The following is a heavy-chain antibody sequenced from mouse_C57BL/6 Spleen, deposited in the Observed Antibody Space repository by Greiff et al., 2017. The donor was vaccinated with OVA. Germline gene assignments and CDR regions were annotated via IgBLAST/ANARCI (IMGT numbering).Heavy chain of an antibody. J-gene: IGHJ3*01. CDR1: GYTFTDYE. V-gene: IGHV1-15*01. CDR3: TRQYYGSSYPFAY. D-gene: IGHD1-1*01. CDR2: IDPETGGT. Sequence: QVQLKESGAELVRPGASVTLSCKASGYTFTDYEMHWVKQTPVHGLEWIGAIDPETGGTAYNQKFKGKAILTADKSSSTAYMELRSLTSEDSAVYYCTRQYYGSSYPFAYWGQGTLVTVSA.